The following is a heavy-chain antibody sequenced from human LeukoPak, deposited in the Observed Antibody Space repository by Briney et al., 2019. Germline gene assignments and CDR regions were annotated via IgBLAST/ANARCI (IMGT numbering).Heavy chain of an antibody. V-gene: IGHV3-48*03. D-gene: IGHD3-9*01. CDR2: SSSNSKSI. CDR1: GFTFSSYE. Sequence: GGSLRLSCAASGFTFSSYEMNWVRQAPGKGLEWVSYSSSNSKSIYHADSVKGRFTTSRDNAKNSLYLQMNSLRAEDTAVYYCARRAILTGHTDVFDIWGQGTEVTVSS. J-gene: IGHJ3*02. CDR3: ARRAILTGHTDVFDI.